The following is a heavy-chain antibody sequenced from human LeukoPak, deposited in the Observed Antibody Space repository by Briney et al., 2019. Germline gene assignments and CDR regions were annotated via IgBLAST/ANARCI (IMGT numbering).Heavy chain of an antibody. D-gene: IGHD2-15*01. Sequence: PGRSLRLSCAASGFIFDDYAMHWVRQVPGKGLEGVSGISWNSGIIDYADSVKGRFTISRDNAKNFLYLRMNSLRAEDMALYYCAKGVGSRSAFDIWGQGTMVTVSS. V-gene: IGHV3-9*03. CDR2: ISWNSGII. J-gene: IGHJ3*02. CDR1: GFIFDDYA. CDR3: AKGVGSRSAFDI.